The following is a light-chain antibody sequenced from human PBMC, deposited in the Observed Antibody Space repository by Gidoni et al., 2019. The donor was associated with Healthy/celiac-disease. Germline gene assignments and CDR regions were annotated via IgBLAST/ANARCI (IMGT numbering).Light chain of an antibody. CDR1: SSNIGSNY. Sequence: QSVLTQPPSASGTPGPGVTISCSGSSSNIGSNYVYWYQKLPGTAPKLLIYRNNQRPSGVPDRFSGSKSGTSASLAISGLRSEDEADYYCAAWDDSLSGQVFGGGTKLTVL. CDR2: RNN. J-gene: IGLJ3*02. CDR3: AAWDDSLSGQV. V-gene: IGLV1-47*01.